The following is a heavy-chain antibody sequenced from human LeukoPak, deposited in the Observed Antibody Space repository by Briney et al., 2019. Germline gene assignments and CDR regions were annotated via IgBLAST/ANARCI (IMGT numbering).Heavy chain of an antibody. D-gene: IGHD1-26*01. CDR2: IYTSGST. J-gene: IGHJ4*02. CDR3: ARSPRLGRYGYGPWELPVSYFDY. V-gene: IGHV4-61*02. CDR1: GASITSTNYF. Sequence: SETLSLTCNVSGASITSTNYFWRWIRQPAGKGLEYIVRIYTSGSTSYNPSLKSRVTISVDTSKNQFSLKLSSVTAAETAVYYCARSPRLGRYGYGPWELPVSYFDYWGQGTLVTVSS.